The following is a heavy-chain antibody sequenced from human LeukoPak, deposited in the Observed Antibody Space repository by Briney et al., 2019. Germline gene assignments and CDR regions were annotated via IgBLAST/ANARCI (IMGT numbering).Heavy chain of an antibody. D-gene: IGHD1-1*01. CDR1: GGSISSYY. CDR3: ARQTGTGAFDI. Sequence: SETLSLTCTVSGGSISSYYWSWIRQPPGKGLEWIGYIYYSGSTNYNPSLKSRVTISVDRSENQFSLKLSSVTAADTAVYYCARQTGTGAFDIWGQGTMVTVSS. CDR2: IYYSGST. V-gene: IGHV4-59*08. J-gene: IGHJ3*02.